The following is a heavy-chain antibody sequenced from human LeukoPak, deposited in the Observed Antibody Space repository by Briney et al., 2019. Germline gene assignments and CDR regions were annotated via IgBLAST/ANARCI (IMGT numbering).Heavy chain of an antibody. CDR3: VSVPNWRTVDS. D-gene: IGHD1-1*01. CDR2: IYRIGTT. Sequence: PGGALRLSCAASGFTVSSNYMSWVRQAPGKGLEGVSFIYRIGTTYYADSVKARFTISRDNSRNTLYLQMNSLRAADTAVYSCVSVPNWRTVDSWGPGTLVTVSS. CDR1: GFTVSSNY. V-gene: IGHV3-66*01. J-gene: IGHJ4*02.